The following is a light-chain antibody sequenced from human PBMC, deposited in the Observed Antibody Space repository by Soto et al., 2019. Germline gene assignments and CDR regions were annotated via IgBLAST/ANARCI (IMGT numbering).Light chain of an antibody. CDR3: QQYSRSPWT. J-gene: IGKJ1*01. Sequence: EIVLTQSPGTLSLSPGERATLSCRASQSVASNYLAWYQQKPGQAPRLLIYGASSRATGIPDRFSGSGSGTDVTLTISRLEPEDFAVYNCQQYSRSPWTFGQGTKVEI. CDR1: QSVASNY. V-gene: IGKV3-20*01. CDR2: GAS.